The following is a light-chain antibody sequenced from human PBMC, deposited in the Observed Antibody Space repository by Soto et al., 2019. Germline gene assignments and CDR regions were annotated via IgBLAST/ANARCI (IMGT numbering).Light chain of an antibody. Sequence: QSALTQPASVSGSPGQSITISCTGTSSDVGNYNLVSWYQQHPGKAPKLMIYEDSKRPSGVSNRFSGSKSGDTASLTISGLQADDEADYYCLSYAGSYNFVFGSGTKVTVL. J-gene: IGLJ1*01. CDR2: EDS. V-gene: IGLV2-23*01. CDR1: SSDVGNYNL. CDR3: LSYAGSYNFV.